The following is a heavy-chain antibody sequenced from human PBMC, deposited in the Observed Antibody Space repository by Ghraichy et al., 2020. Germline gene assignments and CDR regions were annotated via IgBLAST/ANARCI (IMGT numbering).Heavy chain of an antibody. D-gene: IGHD3-10*01. CDR1: GFTFDEYA. J-gene: IGHJ4*02. CDR3: AKETGAGDFDY. CDR2: ITWNSGNI. V-gene: IGHV3-9*01. Sequence: SLNISCEASGFTFDEYAMHWVRQAPGKGLEWVSGITWNSGNIGYADSVKGRFTISRDNAKNSLYLQMNSLRAEDTALYYCAKETGAGDFDYWGQGTLVTVSS.